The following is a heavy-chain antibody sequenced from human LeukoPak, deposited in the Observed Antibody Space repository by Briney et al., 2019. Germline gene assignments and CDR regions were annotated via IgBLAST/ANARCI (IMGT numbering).Heavy chain of an antibody. D-gene: IGHD6-13*01. CDR1: GFTFSGYW. CDR3: AKEPAAAGTNWFDP. V-gene: IGHV3-74*01. CDR2: INNDGSST. Sequence: GGSLRLSCAASGFTFSGYWMHWVRQAPGKGLVWVSRINNDGSSTNYADSVKGRFTISRDNSKNTLYLQMNSLRAEDTAVYYCAKEPAAAGTNWFDPWGQGTLVTVSS. J-gene: IGHJ5*02.